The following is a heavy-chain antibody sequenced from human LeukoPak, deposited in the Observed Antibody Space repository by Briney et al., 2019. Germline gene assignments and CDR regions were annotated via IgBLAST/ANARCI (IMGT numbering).Heavy chain of an antibody. CDR2: IYPGDSES. CDR1: GYSFPSYW. J-gene: IGHJ5*02. Sequence: GESLKISCKSSGYSFPSYWIGWVRQMPGKGLEWMGIIYPGDSESRCSPSFQGQVTMSADKSINTAYLQWSSLRASDTAMYYCARIVGGIVADAAVNWFDPWGPGTLVTVSS. D-gene: IGHD3-16*01. CDR3: ARIVGGIVADAAVNWFDP. V-gene: IGHV5-51*01.